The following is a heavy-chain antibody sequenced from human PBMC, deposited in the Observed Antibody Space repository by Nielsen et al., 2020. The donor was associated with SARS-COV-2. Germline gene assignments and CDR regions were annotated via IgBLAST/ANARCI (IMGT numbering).Heavy chain of an antibody. D-gene: IGHD3-22*01. J-gene: IGHJ6*02. CDR1: GFTFSSYS. V-gene: IGHV3-48*01. CDR2: ISSSSSTI. CDR3: AKDDRSGYYGYYGMDV. Sequence: GGSLRLSCAASGFTFSSYSMNWVRQAPGKGLEWVSYISSSSSTIYYADSVKGRFTISRDNAKNSLYLQMNSLRAEDTAVYYCAKDDRSGYYGYYGMDVWGQGTTVTVSS.